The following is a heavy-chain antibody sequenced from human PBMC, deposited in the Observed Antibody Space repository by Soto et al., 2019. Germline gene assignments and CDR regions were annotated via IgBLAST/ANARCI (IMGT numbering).Heavy chain of an antibody. CDR1: GFTFSMSG. D-gene: IGHD1-26*01. CDR2: ISYDGSDK. Sequence: HVQLTESGGGVVRPGRSLRLSCEASGFTFSMSGMHWVRQAPGKGLEWVAVISYDGSDKFYADFVKGRFTISRDNSKYTLFLEMNSLRVEATAVYYCAIDRAGYYQGPFANWGQGPLVTVSS. CDR3: AIDRAGYYQGPFAN. V-gene: IGHV3-30*03. J-gene: IGHJ4*02.